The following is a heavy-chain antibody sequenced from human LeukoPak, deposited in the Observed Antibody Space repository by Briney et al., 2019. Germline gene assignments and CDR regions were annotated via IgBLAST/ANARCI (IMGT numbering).Heavy chain of an antibody. CDR3: AKDGVGPLPLYYYYMDV. V-gene: IGHV3-30*02. D-gene: IGHD2-15*01. Sequence: PGRSLRLSCAASGFTFSSYGMHWVRQAPGKGLEWVAFIRYDGSNKYYADSVKGRFTISRDNSKNTLYLQMNSLRAEDTAVYYCAKDGVGPLPLYYYYMDVWGKGTTVTVSS. CDR1: GFTFSSYG. J-gene: IGHJ6*03. CDR2: IRYDGSNK.